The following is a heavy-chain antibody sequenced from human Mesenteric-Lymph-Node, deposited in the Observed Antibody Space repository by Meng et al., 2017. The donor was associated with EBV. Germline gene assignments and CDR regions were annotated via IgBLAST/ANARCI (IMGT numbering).Heavy chain of an antibody. D-gene: IGHD5-24*01. Sequence: QITLKESGPTLVNPTQTLTLTCTFSGFSLNTSGVGMGWIRQPPGKALEWLALIYWDDEKRCSPSLKSRLTITKTTSKNQLVLTMTDMDPVDTATYYCAHRLDGYNYIDYWGQGTLVTVSS. J-gene: IGHJ4*02. CDR2: IYWDDEK. V-gene: IGHV2-5*02. CDR3: AHRLDGYNYIDY. CDR1: GFSLNTSGVG.